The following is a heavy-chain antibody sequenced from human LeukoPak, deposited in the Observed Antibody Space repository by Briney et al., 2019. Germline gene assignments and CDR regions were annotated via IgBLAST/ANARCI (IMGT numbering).Heavy chain of an antibody. V-gene: IGHV3-53*01. CDR3: ARSNGYGSGYGMDV. D-gene: IGHD3-10*01. CDR2: IYSGGST. Sequence: GGSLSLSCAASGFTVSSNYMSWVRLPPGKGLECVSVIYSGGSTYYVDFVKGRFTISRDNSKNTLYLQMNSLRAEDTAVYYCARSNGYGSGYGMDVWGQGTTVTVSS. CDR1: GFTVSSNY. J-gene: IGHJ6*02.